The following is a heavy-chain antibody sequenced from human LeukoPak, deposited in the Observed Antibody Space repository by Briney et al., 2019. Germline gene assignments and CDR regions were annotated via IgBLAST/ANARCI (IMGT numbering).Heavy chain of an antibody. CDR3: ARDDGHPDY. V-gene: IGHV3-53*01. Sequence: PGGSLRLSCAASGFTVSSNYMSWVRQAPGKGLEGVSVIYSGSNTYYTDSVQGRFTLSRDNSKNTLYLQMNSLRAEDTAVYYCARDDGHPDYWGQGTLVTVSS. J-gene: IGHJ4*02. D-gene: IGHD5-24*01. CDR2: IYSGSNT. CDR1: GFTVSSNY.